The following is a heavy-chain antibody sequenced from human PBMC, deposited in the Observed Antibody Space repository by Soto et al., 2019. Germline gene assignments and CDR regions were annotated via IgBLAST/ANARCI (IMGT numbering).Heavy chain of an antibody. CDR1: GGTFGSYA. CDR2: IVPIFGTA. CDR3: ARAGISLIEEQTTCAFDM. Sequence: QVQLVQSGDEVKKPGSSVKVSCKVSGGTFGSYAFNWVRQAPGHGLGWMGGIVPIFGTARYAQKFQGRVTITADKSTSTAYMELSSLRPEDTGVYYCARAGISLIEEQTTCAFDMWGQGTMVTVSP. J-gene: IGHJ3*02. D-gene: IGHD3-22*01. V-gene: IGHV1-69*06.